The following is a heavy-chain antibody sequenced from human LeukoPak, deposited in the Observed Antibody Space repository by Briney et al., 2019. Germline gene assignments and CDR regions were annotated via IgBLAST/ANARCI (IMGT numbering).Heavy chain of an antibody. CDR3: AKVFDSSTYGAFDI. CDR2: ISGSGGST. D-gene: IGHD3-22*01. V-gene: IGHV3-23*01. CDR1: GFTFNTYG. J-gene: IGHJ3*02. Sequence: GGSLRLSCAASGFTFNTYGMSWVRQAPGKGLEWVSGISGSGGSTYYADSVKGRFTISRDNSKNTLYLQTNSLRAEDTAVYYCAKVFDSSTYGAFDIWGQGTMVTVSS.